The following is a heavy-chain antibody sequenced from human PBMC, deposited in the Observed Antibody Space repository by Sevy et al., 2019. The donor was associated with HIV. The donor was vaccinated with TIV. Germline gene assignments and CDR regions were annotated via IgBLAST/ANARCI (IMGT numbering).Heavy chain of an antibody. CDR1: GFTFSSYS. J-gene: IGHJ6*02. V-gene: IGHV3-48*02. D-gene: IGHD1-26*01. CDR3: ARERRTGLWERYSGSYYSTSYGMDV. Sequence: GGCLRLSCAASGFTFSSYSMNWVRQAPGKGLEWVSYISSSSSTIYYADSVKGRFTISRDNAKNSLYLQMNSLRDEDTAVYYCARERRTGLWERYSGSYYSTSYGMDVWGQGTTVTVSS. CDR2: ISSSSSTI.